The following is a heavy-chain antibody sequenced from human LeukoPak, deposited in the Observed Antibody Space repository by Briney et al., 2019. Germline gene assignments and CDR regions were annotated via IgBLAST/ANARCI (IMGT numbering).Heavy chain of an antibody. CDR3: AKFGSSGWYEAGAFGY. D-gene: IGHD6-19*01. V-gene: IGHV3-23*01. CDR1: GFTFSSYA. CDR2: ISGSGGST. Sequence: GGSLRLSCAASGFTFSSYAMSWVRQAPGKGLEWVSAISGSGGSTYYADSVKGRFTISRDNSKNTLYLQMNSLRAEDTAVYYCAKFGSSGWYEAGAFGYWGQGTLVTVSS. J-gene: IGHJ4*02.